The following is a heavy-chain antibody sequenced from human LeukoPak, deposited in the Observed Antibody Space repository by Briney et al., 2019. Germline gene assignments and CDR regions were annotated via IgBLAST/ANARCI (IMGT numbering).Heavy chain of an antibody. J-gene: IGHJ4*02. D-gene: IGHD3-10*02. V-gene: IGHV3-30*18. CDR1: GFTFSSYG. CDR2: ISYDGSNK. Sequence: GGSLRLSCAASGFTFSSYGMHWVRQAPGKGLEWVAVISYDGSNKYYADSVKGRSTISRDNSKNTLYLQMNSLRAEDTAVYYCAKDKFPRFVGGGPMSPFDYWGQGTLVTVSS. CDR3: AKDKFPRFVGGGPMSPFDY.